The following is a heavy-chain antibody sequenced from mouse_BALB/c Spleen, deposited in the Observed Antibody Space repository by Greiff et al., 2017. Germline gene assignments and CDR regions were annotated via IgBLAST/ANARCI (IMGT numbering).Heavy chain of an antibody. CDR3: ARRYCRYDGFDY. Sequence: EVMLVESGGGLVKLGGSLKLSCAASGFTFSSYYMSWVRQTPEKRLELVAAINSNGGSTYYPDTVKGRFTISRDNAKNTLYLQMSSLKSEDTALYYCARRYCRYDGFDYWGQGTTLTVSS. J-gene: IGHJ2*01. CDR1: GFTFSSYY. V-gene: IGHV5-6-2*01. D-gene: IGHD2-14*01. CDR2: INSNGGST.